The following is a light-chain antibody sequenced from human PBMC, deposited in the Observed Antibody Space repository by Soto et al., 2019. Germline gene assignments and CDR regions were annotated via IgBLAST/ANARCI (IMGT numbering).Light chain of an antibody. CDR1: QSVNIF. Sequence: EIVLTQSPDTLSLSPGERATLSCRVSQSVNIFLAWYQQKPGQAPRLLIYDASNRATGIPVRFSGSGSETNFTLTNSSLGPEDFAVYYCQQRSRWQVTFCQGNKVEFK. J-gene: IGKJ1*01. CDR3: QQRSRWQVT. V-gene: IGKV3-11*01. CDR2: DAS.